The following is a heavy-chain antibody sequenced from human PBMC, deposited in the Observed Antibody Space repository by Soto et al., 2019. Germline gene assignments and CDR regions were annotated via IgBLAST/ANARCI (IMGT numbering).Heavy chain of an antibody. Sequence: SGPTLVNPTQTLTLTCTFSGFSLSTRGMRVSWIRQPPGKALEWLARIDWDDDKFYSTSLKTRLTISKDTSKSQVVLTMTNMAPVDTATEYCARVTVTQARDVWGQGTTVTAAS. CDR2: IDWDDDK. CDR3: ARVTVTQARDV. CDR1: GFSLSTRGMR. V-gene: IGHV2-70*04. D-gene: IGHD4-17*01. J-gene: IGHJ6*02.